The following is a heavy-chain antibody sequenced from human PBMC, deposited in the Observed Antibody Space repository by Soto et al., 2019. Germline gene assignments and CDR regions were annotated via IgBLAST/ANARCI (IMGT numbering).Heavy chain of an antibody. D-gene: IGHD6-19*01. CDR2: ISGIGGST. V-gene: IGHV3-23*01. CDR1: GFTFSSYA. J-gene: IGHJ4*02. CDR3: ASRTSGWYFDY. Sequence: EVQLLESGGGLVQPGGSLRLSCTASGFTFSSYAMNWVRQAPGKGLEWVSVISGIGGSTYYADSVKGRFTISRDNSKNTLYLQMNSLRAEDTAVYYCASRTSGWYFDYWGQGTLVTVSS.